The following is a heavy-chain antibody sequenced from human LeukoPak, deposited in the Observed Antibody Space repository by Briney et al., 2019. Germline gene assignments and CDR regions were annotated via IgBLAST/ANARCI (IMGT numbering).Heavy chain of an antibody. CDR3: ARGGCSSTSCDEARLGY. CDR1: GGSISSGGYY. Sequence: SESLSLTCTVSGGSISSGGYYWSWIRQHPGKGLEWIGYIYYSGSTYYNPSLKSRVTISVDTSKNQFSLKLSSVTAADTAVYYCARGGCSSTSCDEARLGYWGQGTLVTVSS. CDR2: IYYSGST. J-gene: IGHJ4*02. D-gene: IGHD2-2*01. V-gene: IGHV4-31*03.